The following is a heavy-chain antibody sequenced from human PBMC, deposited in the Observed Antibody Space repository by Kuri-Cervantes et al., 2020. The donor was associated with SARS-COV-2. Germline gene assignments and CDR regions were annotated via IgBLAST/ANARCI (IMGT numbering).Heavy chain of an antibody. D-gene: IGHD6-19*01. CDR2: IWSDGSKQ. V-gene: IGHV3-30*02. CDR3: AKSEDGAGFHLDY. Sequence: GESLKISCAASGFTFRSYGMHWVRQAPGKGLEWVAIIWSDGSKQSYADSVKGRFTISRDNSKNMVYLQMNGLRPGDTEDTAIYYWAKSEDGAGFHLDYWGQGTLVTVSS. J-gene: IGHJ4*02. CDR1: GFTFRSYG.